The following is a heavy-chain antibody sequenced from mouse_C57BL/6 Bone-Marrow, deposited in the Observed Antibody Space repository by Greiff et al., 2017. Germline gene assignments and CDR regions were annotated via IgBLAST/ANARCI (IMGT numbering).Heavy chain of an antibody. CDR1: GYTFTSYG. J-gene: IGHJ3*01. CDR2: IYPRSGNT. V-gene: IGHV1-81*01. Sequence: QVQLQQSGAELARPGASVKLSCKASGYTFTSYGISWVKQRTGQGLEWIGEIYPRSGNTYYNEKFKGKATMTADKSSSTAYLELRSLTSEDSAVYFSARWGVSAWFAYWGQGTLVTVSA. CDR3: ARWGVSAWFAY.